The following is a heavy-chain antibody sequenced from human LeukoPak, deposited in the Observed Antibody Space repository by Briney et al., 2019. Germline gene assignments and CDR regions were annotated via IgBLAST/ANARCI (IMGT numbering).Heavy chain of an antibody. Sequence: SETLSLTCAVYGGSFSGYYWSWIRQPPGKGLEWIGEINHSGSTNYNPSLKSRVTISVDTSKNQFSLKLSSVTAADTAVYYCARAHQSYLYGDYVYYFDYWGQGTLVTVSS. V-gene: IGHV4-34*01. J-gene: IGHJ4*02. CDR3: ARAHQSYLYGDYVYYFDY. CDR1: GGSFSGYY. D-gene: IGHD4-17*01. CDR2: INHSGST.